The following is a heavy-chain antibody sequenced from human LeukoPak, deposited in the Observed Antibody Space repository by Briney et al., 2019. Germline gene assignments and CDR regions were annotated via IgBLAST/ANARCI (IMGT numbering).Heavy chain of an antibody. CDR1: GFTFSSYS. V-gene: IGHV3-21*01. D-gene: IGHD5-18*01. Sequence: GGSLRLSCAASGFTFSSYSMNWVRQAPGKGLEWVSSISSSSSYIYHADSVKGRFTISRDNAKNSLYLQMNSLRAEDTAVYYCARDFVDTAHFDYWGQGTLVTVSS. CDR3: ARDFVDTAHFDY. J-gene: IGHJ4*02. CDR2: ISSSSSYI.